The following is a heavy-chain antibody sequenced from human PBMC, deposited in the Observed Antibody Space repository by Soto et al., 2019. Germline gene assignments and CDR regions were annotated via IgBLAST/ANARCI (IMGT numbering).Heavy chain of an antibody. CDR2: ISSSSSYI. CDR3: ARVVDYYDHYYYYGMDV. Sequence: EVQLVESGGGLVKPGGSLRLSCAASGFTFSSYSMNWVRQAPGKGLEWVSSISSSSSYIYYADSVKGRFTISRDNAKNARYLQMDSLRDEDTAVYYCARVVDYYDHYYYYGMDVWGQGTTVTVSS. V-gene: IGHV3-21*01. D-gene: IGHD3-22*01. CDR1: GFTFSSYS. J-gene: IGHJ6*02.